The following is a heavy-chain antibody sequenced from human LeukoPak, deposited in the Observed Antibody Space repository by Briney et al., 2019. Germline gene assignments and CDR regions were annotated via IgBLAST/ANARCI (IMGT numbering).Heavy chain of an antibody. CDR3: AKDYNRAYYYGSGFDY. J-gene: IGHJ4*02. D-gene: IGHD3-10*01. CDR1: GGSLSSSSYY. V-gene: IGHV3-7*01. CDR2: IKQDGSEK. Sequence: ETLSLTCTVSGGSLSSSSYYWGWIRQAPGKGLEWVANIKQDGSEKYYVDSVKGRFTISRDNAKNSLYLQMNSLRAEDTAVYYCAKDYNRAYYYGSGFDYWGQGTLVTVSS.